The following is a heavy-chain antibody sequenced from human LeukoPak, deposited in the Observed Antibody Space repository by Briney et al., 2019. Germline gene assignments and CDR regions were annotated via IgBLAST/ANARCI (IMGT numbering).Heavy chain of an antibody. Sequence: GGSLRLSCAASGFTFSTYSMNWVRQAPGKGLEWVSYITSSPSTTYYADSVKGRFTISRDNAKNSLYLQMNSLRDEDTAVYYCARVVGGVVGAAALRDYFDYWGQGTLITVSS. CDR3: ARVVGGVVGAAALRDYFDY. V-gene: IGHV3-48*02. CDR1: GFTFSTYS. D-gene: IGHD2-15*01. CDR2: ITSSPSTT. J-gene: IGHJ4*02.